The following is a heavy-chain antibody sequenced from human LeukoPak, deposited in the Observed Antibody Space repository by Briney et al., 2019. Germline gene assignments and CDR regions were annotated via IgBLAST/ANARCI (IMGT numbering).Heavy chain of an antibody. V-gene: IGHV3-30*02. CDR3: AKSEGFDY. CDR2: TRYDGRKR. CDR1: GLTFSSYG. J-gene: IGHJ4*02. Sequence: GGSLRLSCAASGLTFSSYGMQWVRQAPGKGLEWMAFTRYDGRKRYYGDSVKGRFTISRDNSKNTLYLEMNSVRAEDTAVSYGAKSEGFDYWGQGTLVTVSS.